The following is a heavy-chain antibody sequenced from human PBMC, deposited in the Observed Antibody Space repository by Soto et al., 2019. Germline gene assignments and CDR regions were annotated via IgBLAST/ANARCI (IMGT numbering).Heavy chain of an antibody. D-gene: IGHD2-2*01. Sequence: PSETLSLTCPVSGSSITITYYWGGVRVPPGKGLEWIGSIRSSGCGENSGSTHSNPSCKSPATISADTSKNQFSLKLTSVTAAVSAGFFCTRTNGSTWFDAWGQGTLVTVSS. CDR1: GSSITITYY. CDR3: TRTNGSTWFDA. J-gene: IGHJ5*02. CDR2: IRSSGCGENSGST. V-gene: IGHV4-59*08.